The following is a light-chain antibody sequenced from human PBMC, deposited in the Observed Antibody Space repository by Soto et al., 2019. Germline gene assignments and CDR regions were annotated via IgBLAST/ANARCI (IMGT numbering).Light chain of an antibody. Sequence: DIQLTQSPSFLSASVGDRVTITCRASQGISSYLAWFQQKPGRAPNLLIYGASTLQSGVPSRFSGSGSGTDFTLTIRNMQTEDFANYYCQQLNAYPLTFGQGTRLEIK. V-gene: IGKV1-9*01. CDR2: GAS. CDR3: QQLNAYPLT. CDR1: QGISSY. J-gene: IGKJ5*01.